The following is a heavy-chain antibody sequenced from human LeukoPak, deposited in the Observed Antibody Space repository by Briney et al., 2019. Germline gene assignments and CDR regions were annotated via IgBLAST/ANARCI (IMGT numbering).Heavy chain of an antibody. V-gene: IGHV1-18*01. Sequence: ASVKVSCKASGYTFTSYGISWVRQAPGQGLEWMGWISAYNGNTNYAQKLQGRVTMTADTSTSTAYMELRSLRSDDTAVYYCARGGEPNMIVVVNNWFDPWGQGTLVTVSS. CDR3: ARGGEPNMIVVVNNWFDP. J-gene: IGHJ5*02. CDR2: ISAYNGNT. CDR1: GYTFTSYG. D-gene: IGHD3-22*01.